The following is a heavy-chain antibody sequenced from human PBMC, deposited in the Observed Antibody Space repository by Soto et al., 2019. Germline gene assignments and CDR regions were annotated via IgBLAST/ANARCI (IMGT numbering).Heavy chain of an antibody. CDR1: GGSISSYY. Sequence: PSETLSLTCTVSGGSISSYYWSWIRQPPGKGLEWIGCIYYSGSTNYNPSLKSRVTISVDTSKNQFSLKLSSVTAADTAVYYCARPHGGSSGWDNWFDPWGQGTLVTVS. CDR2: IYYSGST. J-gene: IGHJ5*02. CDR3: ARPHGGSSGWDNWFDP. D-gene: IGHD6-25*01. V-gene: IGHV4-59*01.